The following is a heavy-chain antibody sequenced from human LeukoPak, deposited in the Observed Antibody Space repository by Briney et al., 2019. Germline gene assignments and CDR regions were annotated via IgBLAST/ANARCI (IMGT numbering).Heavy chain of an antibody. CDR1: GFMFSRHW. D-gene: IGHD2-8*01. V-gene: IGHV3-7*03. J-gene: IGHJ4*02. CDR3: AKCWTSDGVCLNFDH. CDR2: IKQDGSER. Sequence: TGGSLRLSCAPSGFMFSRHWMSWVRQAPGKGPEWVANIKQDGSERYYVDSVKGRFTISRDNSKNTLYLQMNSLRVEDTAVYYCAKCWTSDGVCLNFDHWGQGALVTVSS.